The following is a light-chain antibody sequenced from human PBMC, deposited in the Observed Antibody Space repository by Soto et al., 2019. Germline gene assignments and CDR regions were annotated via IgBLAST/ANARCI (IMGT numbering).Light chain of an antibody. CDR3: QQYNGYSLT. CDR2: DAS. J-gene: IGKJ4*01. Sequence: DIQMTQSPSTLSASVGDRVTITCRASQSISSWLAWYQQKPGKAPKLLIYDASSLKSGVPSRFSGSGSGTEFTLTISSLQPDDFATYFCQQYNGYSLTFGGGTKVDIK. V-gene: IGKV1-5*01. CDR1: QSISSW.